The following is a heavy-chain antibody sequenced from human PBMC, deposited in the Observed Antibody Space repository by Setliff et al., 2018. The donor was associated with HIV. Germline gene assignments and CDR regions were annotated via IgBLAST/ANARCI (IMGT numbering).Heavy chain of an antibody. J-gene: IGHJ4*02. CDR1: GFSFGDYT. D-gene: IGHD2-15*01. CDR3: TRGMRPMVKRVPFDY. V-gene: IGHV3-49*04. Sequence: GGSLRLSCTTSGFSFGDYTRNWVRQAPGKGLEWVGFIRSKTYGGTTEYAASVKGRFTISRDDSKSIAYLQMNSLKSADAAVYYCTRGMRPMVKRVPFDYWGQGTLVTVSS. CDR2: IRSKTYGGTT.